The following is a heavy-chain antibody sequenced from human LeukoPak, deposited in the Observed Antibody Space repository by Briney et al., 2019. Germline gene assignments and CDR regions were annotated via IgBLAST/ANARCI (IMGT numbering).Heavy chain of an antibody. J-gene: IGHJ4*02. D-gene: IGHD6-13*01. V-gene: IGHV3-23*01. CDR3: AKDSPYSSSWWFYFDY. CDR1: GFTFSSHA. Sequence: HPGGSLRLSCAASGFTFSSHAMSWVRQAPGKGLEWVSAISDSGGSTYYADSVKGRFTISRDNSKNTLYLQMNSLRAEDTAVYYCAKDSPYSSSWWFYFDYWGQGTLVTVSS. CDR2: ISDSGGST.